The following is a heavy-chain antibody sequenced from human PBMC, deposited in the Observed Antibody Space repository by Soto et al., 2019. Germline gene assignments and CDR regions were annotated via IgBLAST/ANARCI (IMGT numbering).Heavy chain of an antibody. D-gene: IGHD3-16*01. CDR1: GFTFSNYA. Sequence: DVQLVDSGGGLVQPGGSLGLSCAASGFTFSNYAVSWVRQAPGKGLEWVSLVSATAGTTYYTDSVKGRFTVSRDNSRNTVYLQMNSLRADDTAVYYCAKDRLAGGFDYWGQGTLVTVSS. V-gene: IGHV3-23*04. CDR3: AKDRLAGGFDY. CDR2: VSATAGTT. J-gene: IGHJ4*02.